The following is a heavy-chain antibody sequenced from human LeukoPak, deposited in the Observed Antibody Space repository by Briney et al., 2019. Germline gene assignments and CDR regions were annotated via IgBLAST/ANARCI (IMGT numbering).Heavy chain of an antibody. CDR1: GGSFSGYY. Sequence: SETLSLTCAVYGGSFSGYYWSWIRQPPGKGLEWIGEINHSGSTNYNPSLKSRVTISVDTSKNQFSLKLSSVTAADTAVYYCARDFYGDYETGRVYWGQGTLVTVSS. J-gene: IGHJ4*02. V-gene: IGHV4-34*01. CDR2: INHSGST. D-gene: IGHD4-17*01. CDR3: ARDFYGDYETGRVY.